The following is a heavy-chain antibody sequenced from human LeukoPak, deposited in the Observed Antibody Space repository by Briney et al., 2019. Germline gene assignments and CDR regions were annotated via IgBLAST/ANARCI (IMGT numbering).Heavy chain of an antibody. CDR2: ISSGTSYI. D-gene: IGHD3-22*01. Sequence: GGSLRLSCAASGFTFSNAWMNWVRQAPGKGVEWVSSISSGTSYIYYADSVKGRFTISRDNAKNSLYLQMNSLRAEDTALYYCAKDMIAVARGYFQHWGQGTLVTVSS. J-gene: IGHJ1*01. V-gene: IGHV3-21*04. CDR3: AKDMIAVARGYFQH. CDR1: GFTFSNAW.